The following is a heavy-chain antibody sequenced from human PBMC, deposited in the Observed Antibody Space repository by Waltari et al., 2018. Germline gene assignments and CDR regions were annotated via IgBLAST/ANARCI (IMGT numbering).Heavy chain of an antibody. V-gene: IGHV1-2*06. J-gene: IGHJ4*02. Sequence: QVQLVQSGAEVQKSGASVKVSCKAHRYTFTDFFIHWVRQAHGQGREWMVRINPNSGDTSYAQRFQGRVTMTGDTSITTAYMELTGLRSDDTAIYYCARSGGGTTTFGVAEWGQGSLVTVSS. CDR2: INPNSGDT. D-gene: IGHD3-3*01. CDR1: RYTFTDFF. CDR3: ARSGGGTTTFGVAE.